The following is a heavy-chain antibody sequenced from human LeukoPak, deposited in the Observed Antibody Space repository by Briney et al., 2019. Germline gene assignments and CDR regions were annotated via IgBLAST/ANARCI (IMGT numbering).Heavy chain of an antibody. V-gene: IGHV3-30-3*01. J-gene: IGHJ4*02. CDR3: ARDRLDITVAGTVDY. CDR1: GFTFSSYP. CDR2: ISYDGSNK. D-gene: IGHD6-19*01. Sequence: PGGSLRLSCAASGFTFSSYPMHWVRQAPGKGLEWVAVISYDGSNKYYADSVKGRFTISRDNSKNTLYLQMDSLRAEDTAVYYCARDRLDITVAGTVDYWGQGTLVTVSS.